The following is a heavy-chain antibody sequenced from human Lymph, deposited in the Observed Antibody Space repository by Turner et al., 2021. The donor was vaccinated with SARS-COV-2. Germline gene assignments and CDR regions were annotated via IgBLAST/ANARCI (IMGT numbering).Heavy chain of an antibody. Sequence: QVQQVESGGGGVQPGRSLRLSCAASGFTFSSYGIHWVRQAPGKGLEWVAVIWYDASNKYYADSVKGRFTISRDNSKNTVYLQMNSLRAEDTAVYYCARDGAVGTTTGLDYWGQGTLVTVSS. D-gene: IGHD1-26*01. J-gene: IGHJ4*02. CDR1: GFTFSSYG. V-gene: IGHV3-33*01. CDR3: ARDGAVGTTTGLDY. CDR2: IWYDASNK.